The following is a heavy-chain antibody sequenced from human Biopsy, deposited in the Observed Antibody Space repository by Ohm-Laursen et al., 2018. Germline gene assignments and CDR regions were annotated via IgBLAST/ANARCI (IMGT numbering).Heavy chain of an antibody. Sequence: TLSLTCTVSGDSISSYYWSWIRQPPGKGLEWIGYDYYTGSTDYNPSLQSRVTISVDTSKNHFYLRLRSVTPADTAIYYCARDRGYYSDRTVPGYFDLWGRGTLVTVSS. CDR2: DYYTGST. CDR1: GDSISSYY. V-gene: IGHV4-59*01. J-gene: IGHJ2*01. D-gene: IGHD3-22*01. CDR3: ARDRGYYSDRTVPGYFDL.